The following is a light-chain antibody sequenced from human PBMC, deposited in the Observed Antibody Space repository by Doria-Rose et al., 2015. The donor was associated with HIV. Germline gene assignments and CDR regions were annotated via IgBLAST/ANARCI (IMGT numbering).Light chain of an antibody. V-gene: IGKV3-11*01. CDR2: DAS. Sequence: TLSCRASQSVSSNLAWYQQKSGQAPRLLIYDASNRATGIPARFSGSGSGTDFTLTISSLEPEDFAVYFCQQRSNWPPIFTFGPGTKVDI. CDR3: QQRSNWPPIFT. CDR1: QSVSSN. J-gene: IGKJ3*01.